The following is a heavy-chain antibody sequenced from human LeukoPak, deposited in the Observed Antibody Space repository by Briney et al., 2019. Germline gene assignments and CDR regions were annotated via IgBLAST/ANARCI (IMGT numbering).Heavy chain of an antibody. Sequence: GGSLRLSWAASGFTFDDYAMHWVRQAPVKGLEWVSLISWDGGSTYYADSVKGRFTISRDNSKNSLYLQMNSLRAEDTALYYCAKGGYSSGWYPPAEYFQHWGQGTLVTVSS. CDR2: ISWDGGST. CDR3: AKGGYSSGWYPPAEYFQH. V-gene: IGHV3-43D*04. J-gene: IGHJ1*01. CDR1: GFTFDDYA. D-gene: IGHD6-19*01.